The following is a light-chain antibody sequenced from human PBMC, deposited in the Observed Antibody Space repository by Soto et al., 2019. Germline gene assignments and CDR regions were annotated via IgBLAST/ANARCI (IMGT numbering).Light chain of an antibody. CDR3: QQYNNSPHS. CDR1: QSVSSN. V-gene: IGKV3-15*01. Sequence: EIVMTQSPATLSLSPGQRATLSCRASQSVSSNLAWYQQILGQAPRLLISGASTRATGIPARFTGSGSGTEFTLTISSLQSEDFAVYYCQQYNNSPHSFGQGTKVDIK. CDR2: GAS. J-gene: IGKJ2*01.